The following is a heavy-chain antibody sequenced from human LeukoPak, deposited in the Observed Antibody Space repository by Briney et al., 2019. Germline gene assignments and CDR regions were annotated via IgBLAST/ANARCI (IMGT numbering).Heavy chain of an antibody. CDR3: ARGSGSYSFDY. V-gene: IGHV3-48*03. J-gene: IGHJ4*02. CDR2: ISSSGSTI. D-gene: IGHD3-10*01. Sequence: GGSLRLSCAASGFTFSSYEMNWVRQAPGKGLEWVSYISSSGSTIYYADSVKGRFTISRDNSKNTLYLQMNSLRAEDTAVYYCARGSGSYSFDYWGQGTLVTVSS. CDR1: GFTFSSYE.